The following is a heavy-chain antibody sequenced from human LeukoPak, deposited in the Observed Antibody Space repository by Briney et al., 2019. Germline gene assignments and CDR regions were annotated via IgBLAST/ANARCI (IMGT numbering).Heavy chain of an antibody. D-gene: IGHD3-16*01. CDR3: ASNRLSGYDPSPFDY. V-gene: IGHV3-30*03. J-gene: IGHJ4*02. CDR2: ISYDGSNK. CDR1: GFTFITYG. Sequence: GGSLRLSCAASGFTFITYGMHWVRQAPGKGLGWVAVISYDGSNKYYADSVKGRFTISRDNSKNTLYLQMNSLRAEDTAVYYCASNRLSGYDPSPFDYWGQGTLVTVSS.